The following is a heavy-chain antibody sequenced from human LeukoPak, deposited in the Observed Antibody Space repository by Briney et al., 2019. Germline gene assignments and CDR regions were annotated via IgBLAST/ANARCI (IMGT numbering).Heavy chain of an antibody. J-gene: IGHJ6*02. CDR2: IYYSGST. V-gene: IGHV4-31*03. CDR3: ARGDGDYPYYYYGMDV. CDR1: GGSISSGGYY. Sequence: SETLSLTCTVSGGSISSGGYYWSWIRQHPGKGLEWIGHIYYSGSTYYNPSLKSRVTISVGTSKNQFSLKLSPVTAADTAVYYCARGDGDYPYYYYGMDVWGQGTTVTVSS. D-gene: IGHD4-17*01.